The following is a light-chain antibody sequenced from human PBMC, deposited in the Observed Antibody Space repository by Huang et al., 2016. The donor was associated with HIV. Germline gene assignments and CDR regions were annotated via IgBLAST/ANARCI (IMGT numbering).Light chain of an antibody. CDR1: QGISSY. V-gene: IGKV1-9*01. Sequence: IQLTQSPSSLSASVGDRVTISCRASQGISSYLAWYQQKPGKAPKLLIYAASTLQRGVPSRFSGSGSGTEFTLTITSLQHEDFATYYCQQLNGYPLTFGGGTKVEIK. CDR3: QQLNGYPLT. CDR2: AAS. J-gene: IGKJ4*01.